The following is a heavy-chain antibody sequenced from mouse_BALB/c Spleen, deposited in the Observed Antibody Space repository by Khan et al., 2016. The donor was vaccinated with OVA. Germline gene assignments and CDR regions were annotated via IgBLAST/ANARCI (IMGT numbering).Heavy chain of an antibody. CDR2: ISYSGST. CDR3: ARLGPGFTF. J-gene: IGHJ3*01. CDR1: GYSITSDYA. D-gene: IGHD4-1*01. V-gene: IGHV3-2*02. Sequence: EVQLQESGPGLVKPSQSLSLTCTVTGYSITSDYAWNWIRQFLGNKLEWMGYISYSGSTSYNPSLKSRISITRDTSKNQFFLQLNSVTTEDTATYYCARLGPGFTFWGQGTLVTVSA.